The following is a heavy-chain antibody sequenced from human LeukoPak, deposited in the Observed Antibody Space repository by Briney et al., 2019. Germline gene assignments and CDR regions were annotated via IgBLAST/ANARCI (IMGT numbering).Heavy chain of an antibody. V-gene: IGHV1-69*01. Sequence: SVKVSCKASGGTFSSYAISWVRQAPGQGLEWMGGIIPIFGTANYAQKFQGRVTITADESTSTAYMELSSLRSEDTAVYYCARTFIAVATNYYYCGMDVWGQGTTVTVSS. CDR1: GGTFSSYA. CDR2: IIPIFGTA. D-gene: IGHD6-19*01. CDR3: ARTFIAVATNYYYCGMDV. J-gene: IGHJ6*02.